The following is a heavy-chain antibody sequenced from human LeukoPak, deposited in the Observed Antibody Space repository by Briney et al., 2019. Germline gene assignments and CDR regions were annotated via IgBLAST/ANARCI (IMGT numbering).Heavy chain of an antibody. CDR3: GRGSGIAAAGTLWFDP. D-gene: IGHD6-13*01. V-gene: IGHV6-1*01. J-gene: IGHJ5*02. Sequence: SQTLSLTCAISGDSVSINSAAWNWIRQSPSRGLEWLGRTYYRSKWYNDYAVSEKSRITINPDTPKNQFSLQLNSVTPEDTAVYYCGRGSGIAAAGTLWFDPWGQGTLVTVSS. CDR1: GDSVSINSAA. CDR2: TYYRSKWYN.